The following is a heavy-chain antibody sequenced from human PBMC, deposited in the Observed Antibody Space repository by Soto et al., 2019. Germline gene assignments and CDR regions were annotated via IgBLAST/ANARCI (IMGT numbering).Heavy chain of an antibody. CDR2: IYVDDSET. D-gene: IGHD2-21*02. CDR3: ARGDRGEY. J-gene: IGHJ4*02. Sequence: LKISCKGSGYSFTSFWIAWVRQMPGKGLEWMGIIYVDDSETRYSPSFQGQVTISADKSINTAYLQWNSLKASDTAIYYCARGDRGEYWGQGTLVTVSS. V-gene: IGHV5-51*01. CDR1: GYSFTSFW.